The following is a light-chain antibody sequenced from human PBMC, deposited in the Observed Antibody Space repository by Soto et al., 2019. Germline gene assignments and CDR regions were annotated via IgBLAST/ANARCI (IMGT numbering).Light chain of an antibody. V-gene: IGKV3-20*01. CDR3: QPYNNWPPIT. J-gene: IGKJ5*01. CDR1: QSVSSSY. CDR2: GAS. Sequence: EIVLTQSPGTLSLSPGERATLSCRASQSVSSSYLAWYQQKPGQAPRLLIYGASSRATGIPDRFSGSGSGTDFTLTISSLQSEDFAVYYCQPYNNWPPITFGQGTRLEI.